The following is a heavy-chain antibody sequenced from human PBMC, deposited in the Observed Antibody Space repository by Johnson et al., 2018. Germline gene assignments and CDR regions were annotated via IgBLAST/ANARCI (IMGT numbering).Heavy chain of an antibody. V-gene: IGHV4-59*01. D-gene: IGHD3-10*01. CDR3: AKDRGPVMGAFDI. J-gene: IGHJ3*02. CDR2: IYYSGST. CDR1: GGSISSYY. Sequence: QVQLQESGPGLVKPSETLSLTCTVSGGSISSYYWSWIRQPPGKGLEWIGYIYYSGSTNYNPSLKSRVTISVDTSKNQFSLKLSSVTAADTAVYYCAKDRGPVMGAFDIWGQGTMVTVSS.